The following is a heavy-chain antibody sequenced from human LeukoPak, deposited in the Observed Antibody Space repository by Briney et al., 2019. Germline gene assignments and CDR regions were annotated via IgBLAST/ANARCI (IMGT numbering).Heavy chain of an antibody. J-gene: IGHJ4*02. V-gene: IGHV3-66*02. D-gene: IGHD3-10*01. CDR3: AREGYYGSGSKRVSFFDY. CDR2: IYSGGST. CDR1: GFTLSSDY. Sequence: GGSLRLSCAASGFTLSSDYISWVRQAPGQGLEWVSVIYSGGSTYYADSVKGRFTISRDNSKNTLYLQMNSLRAEDTAVSYCAREGYYGSGSKRVSFFDYWGQGTLVTVSS.